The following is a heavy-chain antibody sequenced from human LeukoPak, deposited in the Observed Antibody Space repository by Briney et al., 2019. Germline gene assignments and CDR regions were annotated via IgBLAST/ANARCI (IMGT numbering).Heavy chain of an antibody. Sequence: SETLSLTCTVSGYSISSGYYWGWIRQPPGKGLEWIGSIYHSGSTYYNPSLKSRVTISVDTSKNQFSLKLSSVTAADTAVYYCAREWELLQVDYWGQGTLVTVSS. J-gene: IGHJ4*02. CDR1: GYSISSGYY. V-gene: IGHV4-38-2*02. CDR2: IYHSGST. CDR3: AREWELLQVDY. D-gene: IGHD1-26*01.